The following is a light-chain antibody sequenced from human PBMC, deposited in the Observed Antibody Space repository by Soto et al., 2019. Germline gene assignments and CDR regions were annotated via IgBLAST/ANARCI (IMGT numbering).Light chain of an antibody. V-gene: IGKV1-5*03. CDR1: QSISSW. J-gene: IGKJ1*01. CDR2: KAS. CDR3: QHYNRYRWT. Sequence: DLPRTQSPSTLSASVGDRVNITRRASQSISSWLAWYQKKPGKDPKLLIYKASSLEIRVPSRFSGSGSGTDFTLTISRLQTDDFATYYCQHYNRYRWTFGQGTKVDIK.